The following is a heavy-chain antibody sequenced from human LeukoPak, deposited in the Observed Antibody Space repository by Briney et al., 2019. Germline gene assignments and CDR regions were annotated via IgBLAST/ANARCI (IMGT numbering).Heavy chain of an antibody. J-gene: IGHJ4*02. Sequence: SVKVSCKASGGTFSSYAISWVRQAPGQGLEWMGGIIPIFGTANYAQKFQGRVTITADESTSTAYMELSSLRSEDTAVYYCAGDVYYDFWSGYRNQFDYWGQGTLVTVFS. CDR1: GGTFSSYA. CDR2: IIPIFGTA. V-gene: IGHV1-69*01. CDR3: AGDVYYDFWSGYRNQFDY. D-gene: IGHD3-3*01.